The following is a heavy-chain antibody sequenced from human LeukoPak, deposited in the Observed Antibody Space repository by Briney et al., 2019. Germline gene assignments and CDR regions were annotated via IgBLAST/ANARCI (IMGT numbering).Heavy chain of an antibody. CDR2: INHSGST. D-gene: IGHD1-26*01. CDR1: GGSFSGYY. J-gene: IGHJ4*02. Sequence: SETLSLTCAVYGGSFSGYYWSWIRQPPGKGLEWIGEINHSGSTNYNPSLKSRVTISVDTSKNQFSLKLSSVTAADTAVYYCARMNLWGSYYIWGQGTLVTVSS. CDR3: ARMNLWGSYYI. V-gene: IGHV4-34*01.